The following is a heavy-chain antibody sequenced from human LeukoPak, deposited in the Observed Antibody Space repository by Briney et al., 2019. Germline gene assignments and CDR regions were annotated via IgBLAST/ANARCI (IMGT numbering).Heavy chain of an antibody. D-gene: IGHD1-26*01. CDR2: ISGSGDNT. V-gene: IGHV3-23*01. CDR1: GFTFIGFA. J-gene: IGHJ6*01. CDR3: AKMKGHPLPKYYMDV. Sequence: GGSLRLSCAASGFTFIGFAMSWVRRTPGKGLEWVSGISGSGDNTLYADSVKGRFTISRDNSKNTLYLEMNSLRAEDTAIFYCAKMKGHPLPKYYMDVWGQGTTVTVSS.